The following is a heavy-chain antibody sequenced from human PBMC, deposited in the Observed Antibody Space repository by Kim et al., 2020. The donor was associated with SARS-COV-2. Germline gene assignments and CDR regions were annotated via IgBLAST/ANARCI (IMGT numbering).Heavy chain of an antibody. D-gene: IGHD1-1*01. CDR1: GYTFTGYY. CDR2: INPNSGGT. J-gene: IGHJ5*02. CDR3: ARGYNWNDLPQP. Sequence: ASVKVSCKASGYTFTGYYMHWVRQAPGQGLEWMGWINPNSGGTNYAQKFQGRVTMTRDTSISTAYMELSRLRSDDKAVYYCARGYNWNDLPQPWGQGTLVTVSS. V-gene: IGHV1-2*02.